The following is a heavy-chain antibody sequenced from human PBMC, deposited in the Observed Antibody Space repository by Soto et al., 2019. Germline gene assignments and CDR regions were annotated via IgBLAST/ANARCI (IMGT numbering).Heavy chain of an antibody. Sequence: QVQLVESGGGLVKPGGSLRLSCEASGFTLSDYYMTWIRQAPGKGLEWISYISSSATIIYYADSVKDRFTISRDNAKTSLYLQMNSLRADDTAVYYCARAVKQWLVRGDYYYYYMDVWGKWTTVTVSS. J-gene: IGHJ6*03. CDR2: ISSSATII. D-gene: IGHD6-19*01. CDR1: GFTLSDYY. CDR3: ARAVKQWLVRGDYYYYYMDV. V-gene: IGHV3-11*01.